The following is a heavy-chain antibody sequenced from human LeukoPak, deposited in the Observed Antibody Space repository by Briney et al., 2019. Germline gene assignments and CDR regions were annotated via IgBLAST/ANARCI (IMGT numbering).Heavy chain of an antibody. CDR3: ASHYYETGYFDY. CDR1: GGSISSYY. Sequence: SETLSLTCTVSGGSISSYYWTWIRQPPGKGLEWIGYIYYSGSTNYNPSLKSRVTISVDTSKNQFPLKLSSVTAADTAVYYCASHYYETGYFDYWGQGTLVTVSS. V-gene: IGHV4-59*01. J-gene: IGHJ4*02. CDR2: IYYSGST. D-gene: IGHD3-22*01.